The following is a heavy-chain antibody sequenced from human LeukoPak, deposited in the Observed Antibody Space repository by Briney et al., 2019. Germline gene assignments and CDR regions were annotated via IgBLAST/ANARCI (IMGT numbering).Heavy chain of an antibody. CDR1: GGSISSGGYY. J-gene: IGHJ3*02. Sequence: SETLSLTCTVSGGSISSGGYYWSWIRQHPGKGLEWIGYIYYSGSTYYNPSLKSRVTISVDRSKNQFSLKLSSVTAADTAVYYCARGYYYDSSGPIDDAFDIWGQGTMVTVSS. CDR2: IYYSGST. D-gene: IGHD3-22*01. V-gene: IGHV4-31*03. CDR3: ARGYYYDSSGPIDDAFDI.